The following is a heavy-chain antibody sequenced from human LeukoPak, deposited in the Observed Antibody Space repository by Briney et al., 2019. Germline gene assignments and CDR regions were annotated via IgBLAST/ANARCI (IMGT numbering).Heavy chain of an antibody. D-gene: IGHD3-3*01. J-gene: IGHJ6*02. CDR2: IIPIFGTA. CDR1: GGTFSSYA. CDR3: ARDELEWLTDYYYYYGMDV. V-gene: IGHV1-69*13. Sequence: SVKVSCKASGGTFSSYAISWVRQAPGQGLEWMGGIIPIFGTANYAQKFQGRVTITADESTSTAYMELSSLRSEDTAVYYCARDELEWLTDYYYYYGMDVWGQGTTVTVSS.